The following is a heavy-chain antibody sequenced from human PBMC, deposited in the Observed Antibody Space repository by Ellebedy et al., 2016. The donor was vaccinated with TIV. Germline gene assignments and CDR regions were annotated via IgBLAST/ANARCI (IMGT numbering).Heavy chain of an antibody. D-gene: IGHD2-2*01. J-gene: IGHJ4*01. CDR3: AKWMYQVLSPFDF. V-gene: IGHV3-74*01. CDR2: INGDGSHT. CDR1: GYTFTSYW. Sequence: GGSLRLSCAASGYTFTSYWMHWVRQAPGKGLVWVSHINGDGSHTIYADSVKGRFTISRDNSKNTLFLQMNSLTVEDTAVYYCAKWMYQVLSPFDFWGQGTLVTVSS.